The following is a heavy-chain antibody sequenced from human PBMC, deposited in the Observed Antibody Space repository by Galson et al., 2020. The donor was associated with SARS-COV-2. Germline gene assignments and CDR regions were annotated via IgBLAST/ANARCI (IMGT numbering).Heavy chain of an antibody. Sequence: SETLSLTCSVYGGSINTRSYYWGWLRQPPGKGVEWIGSMYHSGNTYYNPSLRSRATISADTSNNQLSLRLSSVTAADTAVYYCGSHAYCGGDCYWTFVQYWGQGTLVTVSS. J-gene: IGHJ4*02. CDR2: MYHSGNT. D-gene: IGHD2-21*02. V-gene: IGHV4-39*01. CDR3: GSHAYCGGDCYWTFVQY. CDR1: GGSINTRSYY.